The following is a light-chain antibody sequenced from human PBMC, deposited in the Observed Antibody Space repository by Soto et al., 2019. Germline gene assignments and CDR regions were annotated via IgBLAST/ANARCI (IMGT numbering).Light chain of an antibody. CDR1: ETVSTN. J-gene: IGKJ1*01. Sequence: IVLTHSPATLSVSPGERATLSCRATETVSTNLAWFQRKAGQPPRLLIYLTSNRAAGIPARFSGSGSETDFTLTISDVEPEDFAVYYCQQYDSSPRTFGQGTKVDNK. CDR3: QQYDSSPRT. CDR2: LTS. V-gene: IGKV3D-15*01.